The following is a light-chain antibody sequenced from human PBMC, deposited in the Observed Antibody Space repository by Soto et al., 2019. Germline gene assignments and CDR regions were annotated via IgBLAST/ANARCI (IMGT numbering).Light chain of an antibody. J-gene: IGKJ4*01. CDR3: QQYGNSPLT. V-gene: IGKV3-20*01. CDR1: QSVSSSF. Sequence: EIVLTQSPGTLSLSPGERATLSCRASQSVSSSFLAWYQQKPGQAPMLLIYGAYSRATGPPYRFSGSGSGTDFPITISRLEPEDVAVYYCQQYGNSPLTFGRGTKVEIK. CDR2: GAY.